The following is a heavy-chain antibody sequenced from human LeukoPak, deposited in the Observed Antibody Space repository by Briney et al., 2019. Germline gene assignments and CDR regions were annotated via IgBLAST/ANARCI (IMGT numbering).Heavy chain of an antibody. Sequence: SETLSLTCAVYGGSFSGYYWSWIRQPPGKGLEWIGEINHSGSTYYNPSLKSRVTISVDTSKNQFSLKLSSVTAADTAVYYCARVKNRIAAAGTGWFDPWGQGTLVTVSS. J-gene: IGHJ5*02. CDR2: INHSGST. CDR3: ARVKNRIAAAGTGWFDP. D-gene: IGHD6-13*01. V-gene: IGHV4-34*01. CDR1: GGSFSGYY.